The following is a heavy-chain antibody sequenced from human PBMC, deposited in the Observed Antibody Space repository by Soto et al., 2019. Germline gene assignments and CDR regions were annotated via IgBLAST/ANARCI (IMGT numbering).Heavy chain of an antibody. CDR2: ISSSSSYI. CDR1: GFTFSSYS. J-gene: IGHJ6*02. D-gene: IGHD3-10*01. V-gene: IGHV3-21*01. CDR3: ARDRMVRGVYGMDV. Sequence: EVQLVESGGGLVKPGGSLRLSCAASGFTFSSYSVNWVRQAPGKGLEWVSSISSSSSYIYYADSVKGRFTISRDNAKNSLYLQMNGLRAEGTAVYYCARDRMVRGVYGMDVWGQGTTVTVSS.